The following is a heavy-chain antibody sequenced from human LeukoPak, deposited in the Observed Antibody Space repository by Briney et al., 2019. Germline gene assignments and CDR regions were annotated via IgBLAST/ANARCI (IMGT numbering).Heavy chain of an antibody. J-gene: IGHJ4*02. V-gene: IGHV3-30*04. D-gene: IGHD2-8*01. Sequence: GGSLRLSCAASGFTFSSFAMHWVRQAPGKGLEWVAMISYDGSKKYYADSVKGRFTISRDNAKNSLYLQMNSLRAEDTAVYYCAKVFFMDYWGQGTLVTVSS. CDR3: AKVFFMDY. CDR2: ISYDGSKK. CDR1: GFTFSSFA.